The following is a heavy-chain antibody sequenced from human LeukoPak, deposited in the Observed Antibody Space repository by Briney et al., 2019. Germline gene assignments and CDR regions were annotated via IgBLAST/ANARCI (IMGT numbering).Heavy chain of an antibody. Sequence: SVKVSRKASGGTFSSYAISWVRQAPGQGLEWMGRIIPIFGTANYAQKFQGRVTITTDESTSTAYMELSSLRSEDTAVYYCARNEEWWSPFDYWGQGTLVTVSS. V-gene: IGHV1-69*05. D-gene: IGHD2-15*01. J-gene: IGHJ4*02. CDR3: ARNEEWWSPFDY. CDR1: GGTFSSYA. CDR2: IIPIFGTA.